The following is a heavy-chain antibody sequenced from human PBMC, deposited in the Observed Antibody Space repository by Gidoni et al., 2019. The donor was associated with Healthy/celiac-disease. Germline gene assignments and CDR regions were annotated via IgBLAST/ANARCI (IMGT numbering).Heavy chain of an antibody. CDR3: ARVLFRVDTAMAIDY. CDR1: GGSISSSSYY. D-gene: IGHD5-18*01. J-gene: IGHJ4*02. V-gene: IGHV4-39*07. CDR2: IYYSGST. Sequence: QLQLQESGPGLVKPSETLSLTCTVSGGSISSSSYYWGWIRQPPGKGLEWIGSIYYSGSTYYNPSLKSRVTISVDTSKNQFSLKLSSVTAADTAVYYCARVLFRVDTAMAIDYWGQGTLVTVSS.